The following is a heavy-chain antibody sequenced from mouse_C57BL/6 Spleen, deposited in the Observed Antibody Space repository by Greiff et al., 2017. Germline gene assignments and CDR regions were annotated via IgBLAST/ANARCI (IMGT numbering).Heavy chain of an antibody. V-gene: IGHV5-9*01. CDR2: ISGGGGNT. CDR1: GFTFSSYT. Sequence: EVKLMESGGGLVKPGGSLKLSCAASGFTFSSYTMSWVRQTPEKRLEWVATISGGGGNTYYPDSVKGRFTISRDNAKNTLYLQMSSLRSEDTALYYCARQRGDAMDYWGQGTSVTVSS. J-gene: IGHJ4*01. CDR3: ARQRGDAMDY.